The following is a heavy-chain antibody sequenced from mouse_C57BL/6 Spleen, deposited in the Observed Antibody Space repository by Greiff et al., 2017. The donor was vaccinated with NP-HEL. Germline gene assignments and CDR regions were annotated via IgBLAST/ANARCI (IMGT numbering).Heavy chain of an antibody. CDR2: IDPENGDT. CDR1: GFNIKDDY. J-gene: IGHJ3*01. Sequence: EVQLQQSGAELVRPGASVKLSCTASGFNIKDDYMHWVKQRPEQGLEWIGWIDPENGDTEYASKFQGKATITADTSSNTAYLQLSSLTSEDTAVYYCTLSLLLRVPPFAYWGQGTLVTVSA. CDR3: TLSLLLRVPPFAY. V-gene: IGHV14-4*01. D-gene: IGHD1-1*01.